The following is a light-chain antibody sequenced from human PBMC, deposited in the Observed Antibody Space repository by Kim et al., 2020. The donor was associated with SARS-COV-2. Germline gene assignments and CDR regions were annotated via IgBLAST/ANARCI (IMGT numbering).Light chain of an antibody. V-gene: IGLV3-1*01. Sequence: VSPRQTASITFAGDKLGDKYACWYQQKPGQSPVLVIYQDTKRPSGIPERFSGSNSGNTATLTISGTQAMDEADYYCQAWDSSTVVFGGGTQLTVL. CDR3: QAWDSSTVV. CDR1: KLGDKY. CDR2: QDT. J-gene: IGLJ2*01.